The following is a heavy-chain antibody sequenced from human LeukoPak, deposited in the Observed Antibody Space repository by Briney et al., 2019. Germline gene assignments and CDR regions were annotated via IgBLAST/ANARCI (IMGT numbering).Heavy chain of an antibody. CDR3: AREATTGLDY. J-gene: IGHJ4*02. CDR1: GGSFSGYY. D-gene: IGHD4-17*01. Sequence: SETLSLTCAVYGGSFSGYYWSWIRQPPGKGLEWIGEINHSGSTNYNPSLKSRVTISVDTSKNQFSLKLSSVTAADAAVYYCAREATTGLDYWGQGTLVTVSS. V-gene: IGHV4-34*01. CDR2: INHSGST.